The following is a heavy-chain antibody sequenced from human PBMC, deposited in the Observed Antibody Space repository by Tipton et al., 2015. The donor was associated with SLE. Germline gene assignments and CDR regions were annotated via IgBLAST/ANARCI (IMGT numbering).Heavy chain of an antibody. J-gene: IGHJ3*01. CDR3: ARGPTYYWERSNYFSHAFDV. D-gene: IGHD3-10*01. CDR1: GFNFDDYA. V-gene: IGHV3-9*01. CDR2: ISWHSGSI. Sequence: RSLRLSCAAPGFNFDDYAMHWVRQAPGKGLEWVSGISWHSGSIDYADSVKGRFTISRDNAKNSLYLQMSSLGAEDTAVYYCARGPTYYWERSNYFSHAFDVWGLGAMVTVSS.